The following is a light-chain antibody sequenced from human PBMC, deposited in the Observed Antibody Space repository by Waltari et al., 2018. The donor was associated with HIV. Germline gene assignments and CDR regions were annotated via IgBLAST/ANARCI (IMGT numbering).Light chain of an antibody. V-gene: IGLV1-44*01. J-gene: IGLJ1*01. Sequence: QSVLTQPPSASATPGQRFTLSCSGSSSNIGSNPLNWSQPFAGTAPKLLITSNDQRPAGVPDRFSGCKSGTSASLAITGLQSEDEADYYCAAWDDNLDAYVFGTGTKVTVL. CDR2: SND. CDR1: SSNIGSNP. CDR3: AAWDDNLDAYV.